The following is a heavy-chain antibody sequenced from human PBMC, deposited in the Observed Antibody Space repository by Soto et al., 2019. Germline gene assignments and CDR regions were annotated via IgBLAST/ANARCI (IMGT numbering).Heavy chain of an antibody. CDR1: GGTFGNTA. J-gene: IGHJ5*02. D-gene: IGHD3-3*01. Sequence: QVQLVQSGAEVKEPGSSVNVSCKTSGGTFGNTAVTWVRQVPGQGLEWIGGIVPLFGTANYAQKFRGRVMITADESTTTDHMDPSSLCSDDTASYYCARDGDPGYSFWSGRLGGGRFDPWGQGTLVTVSS. CDR2: IVPLFGTA. CDR3: ARDGDPGYSFWSGRLGGGRFDP. V-gene: IGHV1-69*12.